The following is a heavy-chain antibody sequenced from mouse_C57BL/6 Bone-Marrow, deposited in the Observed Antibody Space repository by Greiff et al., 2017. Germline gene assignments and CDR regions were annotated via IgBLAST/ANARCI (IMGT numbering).Heavy chain of an antibody. V-gene: IGHV1-63*01. Sequence: VQLQQSGAELMKPGASVKLSCKATGYTFTNYWIGWAKQRPGHGLEWIGDIYPGGGYTNYNEKFKGKATLTADKSSSTAYMQFSSLTSEDSAIYYCARDTLYAMDYWGQGTSVTVSS. D-gene: IGHD5-1-1*01. CDR3: ARDTLYAMDY. J-gene: IGHJ4*01. CDR1: GYTFTNYW. CDR2: IYPGGGYT.